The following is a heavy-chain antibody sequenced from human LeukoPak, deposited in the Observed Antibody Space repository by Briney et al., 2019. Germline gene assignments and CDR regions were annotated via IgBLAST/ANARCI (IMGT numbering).Heavy chain of an antibody. J-gene: IGHJ4*02. CDR2: ISGSGGST. V-gene: IGHV3-23*01. CDR3: APLGGSSGWRFDY. CDR1: GLTFSSYA. Sequence: PGGSLRLSCAASGLTFSSYAMSWVRQAPGKGLEWVSAISGSGGSTYYADSVKGRFTISRDNPKNTLYLQMNSLRAEDTAVYYCAPLGGSSGWRFDYWGQGTLVTVSS. D-gene: IGHD6-19*01.